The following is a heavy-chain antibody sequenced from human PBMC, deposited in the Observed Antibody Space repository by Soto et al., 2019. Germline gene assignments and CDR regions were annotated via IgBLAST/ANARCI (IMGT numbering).Heavy chain of an antibody. Sequence: GGSLRLSCAASGFTFDDYAMHWVRQAPGKGLEWVSGISWNSGSIGYADSVKGRFTISRDNAKNSLYLQMNSLRAEDTALYYCAKDDGLPGIDYWGQGTLVTVSS. V-gene: IGHV3-9*01. D-gene: IGHD5-12*01. CDR1: GFTFDDYA. CDR2: ISWNSGSI. J-gene: IGHJ4*02. CDR3: AKDDGLPGIDY.